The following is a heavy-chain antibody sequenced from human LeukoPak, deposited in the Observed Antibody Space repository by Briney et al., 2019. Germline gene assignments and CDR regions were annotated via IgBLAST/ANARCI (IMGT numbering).Heavy chain of an antibody. CDR1: GFTFDDYG. Sequence: PGGSLRLSCAASGFTFDDYGMSWVRQAPGKGLEWVSGINWNGGSTGYADSVKGRFTISGDNAKNSLYLQMNSLRAEDTALYYCARDSPFDSSGYYEFDYWGQGTLVTVPS. CDR3: ARDSPFDSSGYYEFDY. V-gene: IGHV3-20*04. J-gene: IGHJ4*02. CDR2: INWNGGST. D-gene: IGHD3-22*01.